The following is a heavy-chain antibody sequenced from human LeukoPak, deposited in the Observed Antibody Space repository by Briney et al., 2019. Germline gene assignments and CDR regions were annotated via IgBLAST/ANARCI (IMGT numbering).Heavy chain of an antibody. Sequence: GGSLRLACAASGFTVSSNYMSWVRQAPGKGVERVSVIYRGGSTYYADSVKGRFTISRDNSKNTLYLQMNSPRAEDTAVYYCARDGDTLDNWGQGTLVTVSS. CDR2: IYRGGST. V-gene: IGHV3-66*01. CDR3: ARDGDTLDN. D-gene: IGHD4-17*01. J-gene: IGHJ4*02. CDR1: GFTVSSNY.